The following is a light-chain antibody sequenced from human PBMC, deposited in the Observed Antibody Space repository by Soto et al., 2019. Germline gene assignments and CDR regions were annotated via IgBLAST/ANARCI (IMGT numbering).Light chain of an antibody. CDR2: DAS. CDR1: QSLRSS. Sequence: ETMMTQSPDTLSVSLMERAAPAVMASQSLRSSLAWYQQKPGQAPRLLIYDASTRATGIPARFSGSGSGTDFTLTISGLQSEDFAVYYCHQYGSSPRTFGQGTKVDIK. V-gene: IGKV3-15*01. CDR3: HQYGSSPRT. J-gene: IGKJ1*01.